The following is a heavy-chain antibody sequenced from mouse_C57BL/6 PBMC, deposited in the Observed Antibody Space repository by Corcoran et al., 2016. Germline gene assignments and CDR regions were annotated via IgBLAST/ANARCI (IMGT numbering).Heavy chain of an antibody. CDR3: ARGPYSNYVVYYFDY. V-gene: IGHV1-26*01. J-gene: IGHJ2*01. CDR2: INPNNGGT. Sequence: EVQLQQSGPELVKPGASVKISCKASGYTFTDYYMNWVKQSHGKSLEWIGDINPNNGGTSYNQKFKGKATLTVDKSSSTAYMELRSLTSEDSAVYYCARGPYSNYVVYYFDYWGQGTTLTVSS. CDR1: GYTFTDYY. D-gene: IGHD2-5*01.